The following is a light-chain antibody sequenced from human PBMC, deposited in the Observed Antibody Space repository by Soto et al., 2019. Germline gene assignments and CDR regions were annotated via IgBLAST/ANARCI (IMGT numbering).Light chain of an antibody. CDR3: QQYNNWPPRIT. CDR2: GAS. V-gene: IGKV3-15*01. CDR1: QSVSSN. Sequence: EIVMTQSPAPLSVSPGERATLSCRASQSVSSNLAWYQQKPGQAPRLLIYGASTRATGIPAGFSGSGSGTEFTLTISSLQSEDFAVYYCQQYNNWPPRITFGPGTRLEIK. J-gene: IGKJ5*01.